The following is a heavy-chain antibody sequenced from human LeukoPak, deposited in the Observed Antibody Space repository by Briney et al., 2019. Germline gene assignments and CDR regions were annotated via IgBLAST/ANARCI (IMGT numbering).Heavy chain of an antibody. CDR3: ARHGEAAGIDY. D-gene: IGHD6-13*01. CDR1: GGSFSGYY. V-gene: IGHV4-34*01. J-gene: IGHJ4*02. Sequence: SETLSLTCAVYGGSFSGYYWSWIRQPPGKGLEWIGEINHSGSTNYNPSLKSRVTILVDTSKNQFSLKLSSVTAADMAVYYCARHGEAAGIDYWGQGTLVTVSS. CDR2: INHSGST.